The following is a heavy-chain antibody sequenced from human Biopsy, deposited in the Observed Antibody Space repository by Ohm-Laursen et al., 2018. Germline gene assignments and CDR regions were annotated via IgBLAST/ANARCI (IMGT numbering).Heavy chain of an antibody. Sequence: SDTLSLTCSVSGGSISGSSWSWIRQAPGKGLGWIGYISYSRDTNYNPSLKSRITISVDTSKNQFSLKLTSVTAADTAVYYCAKHGSGWTGDDAFHIWGQGTMVTVSS. CDR2: ISYSRDT. CDR3: AKHGSGWTGDDAFHI. D-gene: IGHD6-19*01. CDR1: GGSISGSS. J-gene: IGHJ3*02. V-gene: IGHV4-59*08.